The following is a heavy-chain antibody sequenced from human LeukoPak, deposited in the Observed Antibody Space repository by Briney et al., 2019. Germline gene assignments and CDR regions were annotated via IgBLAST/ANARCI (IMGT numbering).Heavy chain of an antibody. CDR1: GSTFSSYA. D-gene: IGHD3-22*01. Sequence: GGSLRLSCAASGSTFSSYAMHWVRQAPGKGLEWVAVISYDGSNKYYADSVKGRFTISRDNSKNTLYLQMNSLRAEDTAVYYCARDEIESMIVVVISPFFDYWGQGTLVTVSS. J-gene: IGHJ4*02. CDR2: ISYDGSNK. V-gene: IGHV3-30*04. CDR3: ARDEIESMIVVVISPFFDY.